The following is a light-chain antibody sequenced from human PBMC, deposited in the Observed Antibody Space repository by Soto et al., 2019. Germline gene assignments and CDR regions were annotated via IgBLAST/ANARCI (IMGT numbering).Light chain of an antibody. CDR2: GAS. J-gene: IGKJ4*01. CDR1: QSFSSN. CDR3: QQYGNSPLT. V-gene: IGKV3-15*01. Sequence: IVMTQSPATLSVSPVERATLSCRASQSFSSNLAWYQQKPGQAPRLLIYGASTRATGIPARFSGSGSGTDFTLTISRLEPEDFALYYCQQYGNSPLTFGGGTKVDFK.